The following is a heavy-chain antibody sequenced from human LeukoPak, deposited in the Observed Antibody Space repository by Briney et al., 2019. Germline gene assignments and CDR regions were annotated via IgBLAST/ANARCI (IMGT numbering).Heavy chain of an antibody. CDR3: ARGGETTIFGVVDAFDI. CDR2: IIPIFGTA. CDR1: GGTFSSYA. V-gene: IGHV1-69*13. D-gene: IGHD3-3*01. Sequence: ASVKVSCKASGGTFSSYAISWVRQAPGQGLEWMGGIIPIFGTANYAQRFQGRVTITADESTSTAYMELSSLRSEDTAVYYCARGGETTIFGVVDAFDIWGQGTMVTVSS. J-gene: IGHJ3*02.